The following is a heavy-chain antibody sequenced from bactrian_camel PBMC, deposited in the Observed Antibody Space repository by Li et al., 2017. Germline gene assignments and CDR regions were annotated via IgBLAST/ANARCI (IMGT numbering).Heavy chain of an antibody. CDR3: AAQETTYCIGPLNLSRYNY. J-gene: IGHJ4*01. V-gene: IGHV3S53*01. Sequence: HVQLVESGGGSVQAGGSLILSCAATGTSTHCMAWFRQAPGKEREGVEATSGDGRTSYADSVKGRFTISQDNAKSTVYLQMNSLKPEDTAMYYCAAQETTYCIGPLNLSRYNYWGQGTQVTVS. CDR2: TSGDGRT. CDR1: GTSTHC. D-gene: IGHD1*01.